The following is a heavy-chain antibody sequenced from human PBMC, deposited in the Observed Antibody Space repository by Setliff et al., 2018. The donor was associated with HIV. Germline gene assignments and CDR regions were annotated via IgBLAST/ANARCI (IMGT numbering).Heavy chain of an antibody. D-gene: IGHD6-19*01. J-gene: IGHJ4*02. Sequence: SETLSLTCNISGVSIPTNYWGWIRQPPGKGLEWIGNIYYSGGTDYHPSLKSRVAISVDTSKNQFSLKLGSVTAADTAVYFCARRFELWLAFDYWGQGTLVTVSS. V-gene: IGHV4-39*01. CDR2: IYYSGGT. CDR3: ARRFELWLAFDY. CDR1: GVSIPTNY.